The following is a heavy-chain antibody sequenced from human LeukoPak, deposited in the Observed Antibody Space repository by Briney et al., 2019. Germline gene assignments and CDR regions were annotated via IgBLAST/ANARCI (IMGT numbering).Heavy chain of an antibody. CDR1: GGSISSYG. Sequence: PSETLPLTCTVSGGSISSYGWSWIRQPPGKGLEWIGNIYYSGRTSYNPSLQSRVTISVDTSKNQFSLKLSTVTAADTAVYYCARRDYGGFFENWGQGTLVTVSS. D-gene: IGHD4-23*01. CDR2: IYYSGRT. V-gene: IGHV4-59*01. CDR3: ARRDYGGFFEN. J-gene: IGHJ4*02.